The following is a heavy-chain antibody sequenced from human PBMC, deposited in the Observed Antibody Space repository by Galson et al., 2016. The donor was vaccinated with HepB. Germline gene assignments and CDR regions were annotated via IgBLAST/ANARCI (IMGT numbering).Heavy chain of an antibody. Sequence: SVKVSCKASGGTFSSYAISWVRQAPGQGLEWMGVIINLYGTANYALKFQGRVTITADESTSTAHMEVSSLRYEDTAVYYCARVRDGYNTHFYYGMDVWGQGTYVTVS. J-gene: IGHJ6*02. CDR1: GGTFSSYA. CDR2: IINLYGTA. D-gene: IGHD5-24*01. CDR3: ARVRDGYNTHFYYGMDV. V-gene: IGHV1-69*13.